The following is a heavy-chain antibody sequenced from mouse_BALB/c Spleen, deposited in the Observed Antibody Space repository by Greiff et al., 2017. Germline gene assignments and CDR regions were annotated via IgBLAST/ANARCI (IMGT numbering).Heavy chain of an antibody. V-gene: IGHV5-6-5*01. J-gene: IGHJ4*01. CDR3: ARDGGYAMDY. Sequence: EVQRVESGGGLVKPGGSLKLSCAASGFTFSSYAMSWVRQTPEKRLEWVASISSGGSTYYPDSVKGRFTISRDNARNILYLQMSSLRSEDTAMYYCARDGGYAMDYWGQGTSVTVSS. CDR1: GFTFSSYA. CDR2: ISSGGST.